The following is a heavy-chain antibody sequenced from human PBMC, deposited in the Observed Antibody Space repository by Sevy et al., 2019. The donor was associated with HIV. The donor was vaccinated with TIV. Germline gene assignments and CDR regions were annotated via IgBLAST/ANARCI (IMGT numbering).Heavy chain of an antibody. CDR2: ISWDGGIK. Sequence: GGFLRLSCAASGFTFDDYAMHWVRQGPGKGLEWVSLISWDGGIKYYVDSVRGRFTISRDTSKKSLYLQMNSVRVEDTALYYCVTDSGRYCICGSCYSYCLGNWGQGTLVTVSS. J-gene: IGHJ4*02. CDR3: VTDSGRYCICGSCYSYCLGN. V-gene: IGHV3-43D*04. D-gene: IGHD2-15*01. CDR1: GFTFDDYA.